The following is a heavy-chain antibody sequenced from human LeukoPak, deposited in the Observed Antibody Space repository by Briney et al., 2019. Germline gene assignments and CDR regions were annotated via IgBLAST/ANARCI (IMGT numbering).Heavy chain of an antibody. CDR1: GFTFSGYY. V-gene: IGHV3-11*01. D-gene: IGHD6-19*01. J-gene: IGHJ4*02. CDR3: ARLGGAGWSKDS. CDR2: IYTSATTT. Sequence: GGSLRLSCAASGFTFSGYYMTWIRQTPGKGLEWVTDIYTSATTTYYADSLKGRFTVSRDNAKNSLYLQLNGLRAEGTAIYYCARLGGAGWSKDSWGQGTLVTVSS.